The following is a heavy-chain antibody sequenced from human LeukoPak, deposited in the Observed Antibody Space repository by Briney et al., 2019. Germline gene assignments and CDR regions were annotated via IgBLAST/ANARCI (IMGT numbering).Heavy chain of an antibody. V-gene: IGHV3-30*18. CDR2: ISYDGSNK. J-gene: IGHJ4*02. CDR3: AKDAEMATVYYFDY. Sequence: PGRSLRLSCAASGFTFSSYGMHWVRQAPGKGLEWVAVISYDGSNKYYADSVKGRFTISRDNSKNTLYLQMNSLRAEDTAVYYCAKDAEMATVYYFDYWGQGTLVTVSS. D-gene: IGHD5-24*01. CDR1: GFTFSSYG.